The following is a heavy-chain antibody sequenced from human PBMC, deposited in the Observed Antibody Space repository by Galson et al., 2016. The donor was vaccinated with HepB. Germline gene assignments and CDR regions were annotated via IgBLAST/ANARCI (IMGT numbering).Heavy chain of an antibody. D-gene: IGHD1-7*01. V-gene: IGHV4-34*01. CDR3: ARGKFELRVSDY. CDR2: INYTANT. J-gene: IGHJ4*02. Sequence: SETLSLTCAVNGGSLRGYYWSWIRLPPGKGLEWIGEINYTANTRYNSSLKSRVTISRDTSNNQFSLKLNSVTAADTAVYYCARGKFELRVSDYWGQGSLVTVSS. CDR1: GGSLRGYY.